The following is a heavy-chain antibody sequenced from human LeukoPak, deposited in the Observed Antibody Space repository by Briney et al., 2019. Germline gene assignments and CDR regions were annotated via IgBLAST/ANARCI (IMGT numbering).Heavy chain of an antibody. CDR3: AKARVLSREAASTDGFDY. J-gene: IGHJ4*02. Sequence: GGSLRLSCAASGFTFSSYAMSCVRQAPGKGLEWVSGVSGSGRSTYYADSVKGRFTISRDNSKNTLYLQMRSLRAEDTAVYYCAKARVLSREAASTDGFDYWGQGTPVTVSS. CDR2: VSGSGRST. D-gene: IGHD6-13*01. CDR1: GFTFSSYA. V-gene: IGHV3-23*01.